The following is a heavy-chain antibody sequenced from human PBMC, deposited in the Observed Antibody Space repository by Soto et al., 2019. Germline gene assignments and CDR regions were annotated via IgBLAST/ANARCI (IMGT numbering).Heavy chain of an antibody. CDR1: GGSVSSGSYY. V-gene: IGHV4-61*01. Sequence: QVQLQESGPGLVKPSETLSLTCTVSGGSVSSGSYYWSWIRQPPGKGLEWIGYIYYSGSTNYNPSLKCRVTRSIDTSKNQFPLQLSSGTAADTAVYYGASMIVATASYYYYGMDVWCQGTTVTVSS. CDR2: IYYSGST. J-gene: IGHJ6*02. CDR3: ASMIVATASYYYYGMDV. D-gene: IGHD5-12*01.